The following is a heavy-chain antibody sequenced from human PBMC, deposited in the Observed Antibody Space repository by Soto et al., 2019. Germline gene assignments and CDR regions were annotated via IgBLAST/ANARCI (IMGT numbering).Heavy chain of an antibody. V-gene: IGHV3-66*01. D-gene: IGHD5-12*01. CDR1: GFTVSNNY. J-gene: IGHJ4*02. CDR2: IYSSGST. CDR3: GRGRAGLATMS. Sequence: EVQLVESGGGLVQPGGSLRLSCAASGFTVSNNYMTWVRQAPGKGLEWVSFIYSSGSTYYADSVKGRFTISRDNSKNTLYLQMNSKRAEDTAVYYCGRGRAGLATMSRGKGTLVSVSS.